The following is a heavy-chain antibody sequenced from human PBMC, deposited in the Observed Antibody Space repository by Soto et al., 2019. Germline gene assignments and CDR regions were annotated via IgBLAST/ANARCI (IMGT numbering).Heavy chain of an antibody. V-gene: IGHV3-33*01. Sequence: QVQLVESGGGVVQPGRSLRLSCAASGFTFNNYGMHWVRQAPGKGLEWRAVIWNDGSNSSYANSVKGRFTISRDNSKNTLYLQMSSLGAEDTAVYYCARRQIPPPTRGAANARGGMDVWGQGTTVTVSS. D-gene: IGHD6-13*01. CDR1: GFTFNNYG. CDR3: ARRQIPPPTRGAANARGGMDV. CDR2: IWNDGSNS. J-gene: IGHJ6*02.